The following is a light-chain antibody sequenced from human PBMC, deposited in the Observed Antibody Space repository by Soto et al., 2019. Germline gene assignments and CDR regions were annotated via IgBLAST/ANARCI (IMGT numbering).Light chain of an antibody. CDR1: QSVSNN. V-gene: IGKV3-20*01. CDR3: QQFSSYPLT. CDR2: DAS. J-gene: IGKJ4*01. Sequence: ETVLAQSPGTLSLSPGERAALSCRASQSVSNNLAWYQQKPGQAPRLLIYDASSRATGIPDRFSGGGSGTDFTLTISRLEPEDFAVYYCQQFSSYPLTFGGGTKGDIK.